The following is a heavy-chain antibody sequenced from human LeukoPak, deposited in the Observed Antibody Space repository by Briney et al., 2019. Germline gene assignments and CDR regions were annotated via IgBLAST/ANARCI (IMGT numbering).Heavy chain of an antibody. Sequence: PSETLSLTCTVSGGSISSGGYYWSWIRQHPGKGLEWIGYIYYSGSTYYNPSLKSRVTISVDTSKNQFSLKLSSVTAADTAVYYCARAGSSWYSAFDIWGQGTMVTVFS. CDR1: GGSISSGGYY. J-gene: IGHJ3*02. V-gene: IGHV4-31*03. CDR3: ARAGSSWYSAFDI. CDR2: IYYSGST. D-gene: IGHD6-13*01.